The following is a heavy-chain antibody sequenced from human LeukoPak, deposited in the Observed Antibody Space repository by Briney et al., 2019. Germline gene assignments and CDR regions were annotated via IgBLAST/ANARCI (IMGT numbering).Heavy chain of an antibody. D-gene: IGHD2-15*01. CDR2: INSSSSYI. CDR3: ARAYCSGGSSCGGFDY. J-gene: IGHJ4*02. CDR1: GFTFSSYS. Sequence: MAGGSLRLSCAASGFTFSSYSMNWVRQAPGKGLEWVSSINSSSSYIYYADSVKGRFTISRDNAKNSLYLQMNSLRAEDTAVYYGARAYCSGGSSCGGFDYWGQGTLVTVSS. V-gene: IGHV3-21*01.